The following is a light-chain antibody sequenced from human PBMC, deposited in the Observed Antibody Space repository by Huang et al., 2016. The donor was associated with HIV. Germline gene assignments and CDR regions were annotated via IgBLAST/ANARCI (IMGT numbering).Light chain of an antibody. Sequence: DIVMTQSPDSLAVSLGERATINCKSSQSLLYRSNNKNYLAWYQQKPGQPPKLLIYWASTRESGVPDGFSGSGSGTDFTLTISSLQAEDVAVYHCQQFYSTPITFGQGTRLEIK. V-gene: IGKV4-1*01. CDR3: QQFYSTPIT. CDR1: QSLLYRSNNKNY. J-gene: IGKJ5*01. CDR2: WAS.